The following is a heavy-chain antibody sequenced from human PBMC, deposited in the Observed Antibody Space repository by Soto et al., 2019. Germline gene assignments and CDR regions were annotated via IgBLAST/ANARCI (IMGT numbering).Heavy chain of an antibody. D-gene: IGHD4-4*01. J-gene: IGHJ6*02. V-gene: IGHV4-30-4*01. CDR2: IYYSGST. Sequence: KPSETLSLTCTVSGGSISSGDYYWSWIRQPPGKGLEWIGYIYYSGSTYYNPSLKSRVTISVDTSKNQFSLKLSSVTAADTAVYYCARVAKRTVTTQRGYGMDVWGQGTTVTVSS. CDR3: ARVAKRTVTTQRGYGMDV. CDR1: GGSISSGDYY.